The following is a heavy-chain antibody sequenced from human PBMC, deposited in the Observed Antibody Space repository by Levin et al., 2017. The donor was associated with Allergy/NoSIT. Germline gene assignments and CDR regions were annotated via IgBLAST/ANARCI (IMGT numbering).Heavy chain of an antibody. D-gene: IGHD3-22*01. J-gene: IGHJ4*02. CDR2: ISYDGSNK. CDR1: GFTFRNYA. Sequence: GGSLRLSCTASGFTFRNYAMNWVRQAPGKGLEWVASISYDGSNKYYADSVKGRFTISRDRSKKVQYLQMNSLRPEDTAVYYCAKDRGELGYESSGYDYWGQGTLVTVSS. V-gene: IGHV3-30*04. CDR3: AKDRGELGYESSGYDY.